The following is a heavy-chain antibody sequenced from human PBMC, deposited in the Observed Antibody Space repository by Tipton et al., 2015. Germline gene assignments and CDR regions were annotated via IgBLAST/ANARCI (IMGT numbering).Heavy chain of an antibody. V-gene: IGHV3-23*01. CDR3: AKCIWGTGTHINPRDY. Sequence: GSLRLSCAASGFSFSNYAMSWVRQAPGKGLEWVSVISGSGESTNYADSVKGRFTFSRDNSKNTLYMQMNSLRAEDTAVYYCAKCIWGTGTHINPRDYWGPGTLVTVSS. D-gene: IGHD1-1*01. CDR1: GFSFSNYA. J-gene: IGHJ4*02. CDR2: ISGSGEST.